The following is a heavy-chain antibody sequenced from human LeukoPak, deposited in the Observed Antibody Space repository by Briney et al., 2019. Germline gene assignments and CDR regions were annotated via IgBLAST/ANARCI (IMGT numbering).Heavy chain of an antibody. CDR1: RFTDSSNY. CDR2: IYSGGST. CDR3: AREGSDYYDSSGYYGY. Sequence: PGGSLRLSCAASRFTDSSNYMSRVRQSPGQGLEWCSVIYSGGSTYYAYYVKGRFTISRDYSKNTLYLQMNSLRAEDTAVYYGAREGSDYYDSSGYYGYWGQGTLVTVSS. D-gene: IGHD3-22*01. J-gene: IGHJ4*02. V-gene: IGHV3-66*01.